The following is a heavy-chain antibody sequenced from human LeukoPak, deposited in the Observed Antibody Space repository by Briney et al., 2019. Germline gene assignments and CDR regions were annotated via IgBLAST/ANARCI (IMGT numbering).Heavy chain of an antibody. CDR1: GFTSGNYW. J-gene: IGHJ2*01. CDR3: VRDTITSCRYFDL. D-gene: IGHD3-16*01. V-gene: IGHV3-74*01. Sequence: GGSLRLSCAASGFTSGNYWMHWVRQVPGKGLLWVSRINRDGRTNFADSVKGRFTISRDNAKNTVYLQMNSLRVEDTAVYYCVRDTITSCRYFDLWGRGTLVTVSS. CDR2: INRDGRT.